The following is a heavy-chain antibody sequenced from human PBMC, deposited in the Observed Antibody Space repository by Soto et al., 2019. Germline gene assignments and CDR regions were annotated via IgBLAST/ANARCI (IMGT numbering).Heavy chain of an antibody. CDR1: GFTFNNKW. CDR3: ARGGAMGVDY. J-gene: IGHJ4*02. CDR2: IDGYSTTT. Sequence: EVQLVESGGGLVQPGGSLRLSCTASGFTFNNKWMHWVRQAPGKGLGWVSRIDGYSTTTNYADYVKGRFTISRDNAKNTVFLYVNSLTDEDTAVYYCARGGAMGVDYWGQGTLVTVSS. V-gene: IGHV3-74*01. D-gene: IGHD1-26*01.